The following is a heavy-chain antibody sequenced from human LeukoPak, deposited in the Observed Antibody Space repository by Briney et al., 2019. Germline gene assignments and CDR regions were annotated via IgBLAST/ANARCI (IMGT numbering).Heavy chain of an antibody. CDR1: GITFSSYA. J-gene: IGHJ4*02. V-gene: IGHV3-23*01. CDR3: ARRLIAAAGTRFDY. CDR2: VSGSDGST. D-gene: IGHD6-13*01. Sequence: GGSLRLSCAASGITFSSYAMSWVRQAPGKGREWVSAVSGSDGSTYYADSVKGRFTISRDNSKNTLYLQMNSLRAEDTAVYYCARRLIAAAGTRFDYWGQGTLVTVSS.